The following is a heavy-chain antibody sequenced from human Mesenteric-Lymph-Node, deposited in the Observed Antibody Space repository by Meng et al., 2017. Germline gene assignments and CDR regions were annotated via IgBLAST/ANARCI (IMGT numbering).Heavy chain of an antibody. CDR2: IIPILGIA. V-gene: IGHV1-69*04. D-gene: IGHD4-17*01. Sequence: SVKVSCKASGYTFTSYGISWVRQAPGQGLEWMGRIIPILGIANYAQKFQGRVTITADKSTSTAYMELSSLRSEDTAVYYCASGDVDYDAFDIWGQGTMVTVSS. CDR3: ASGDVDYDAFDI. J-gene: IGHJ3*02. CDR1: GYTFTSYG.